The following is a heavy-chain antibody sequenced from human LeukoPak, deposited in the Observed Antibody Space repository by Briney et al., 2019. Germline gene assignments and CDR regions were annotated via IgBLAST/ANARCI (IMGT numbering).Heavy chain of an antibody. V-gene: IGHV4-39*01. Sequence: SETLSLTCTVSGGSFSSSSYYWGWIRQPPGKGLEWIGSIYYSGSTYYNPSLKSRVTISVDTSKNQFSLKLSSVTAADTAVYYCARSGSDNDFPSLDLWGRGTLVTVSS. J-gene: IGHJ2*01. CDR1: GGSFSSSSYY. CDR3: ARSGSDNDFPSLDL. CDR2: IYYSGST. D-gene: IGHD3-3*01.